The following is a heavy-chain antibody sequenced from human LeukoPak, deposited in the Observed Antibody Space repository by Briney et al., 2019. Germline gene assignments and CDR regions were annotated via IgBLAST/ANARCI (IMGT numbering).Heavy chain of an antibody. V-gene: IGHV3-23*01. CDR1: GFTFSSYA. CDR2: ISGSGGST. J-gene: IGHJ4*02. Sequence: GGSLRLSCAASGFTFSSYAMSWVRQAPGKGLEWVSAISGSGGSTYYADSVKGRFTISRDNSKNTLYLQMNSLRAEDTAVHYCAKVGSGWYRGYFDYWGQGTLVTVSS. CDR3: AKVGSGWYRGYFDY. D-gene: IGHD6-19*01.